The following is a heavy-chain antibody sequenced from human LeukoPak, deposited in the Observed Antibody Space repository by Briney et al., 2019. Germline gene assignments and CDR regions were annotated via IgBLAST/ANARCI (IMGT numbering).Heavy chain of an antibody. CDR1: GYTFTNYG. D-gene: IGHD6-19*01. V-gene: IGHV1-18*01. Sequence: EASVKVSCKASGYTFTNYGISWVRQAPGQGLEWMGWISPYNGNTNYAQNLQGRVTMTTDTSTSTAYMELRSLRSDDTAVYYCARDSASSSGYWGQGTLVTVSP. CDR3: ARDSASSSGY. J-gene: IGHJ4*02. CDR2: ISPYNGNT.